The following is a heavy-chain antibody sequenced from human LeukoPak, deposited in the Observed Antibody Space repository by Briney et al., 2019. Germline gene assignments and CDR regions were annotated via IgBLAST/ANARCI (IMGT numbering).Heavy chain of an antibody. CDR3: ARDARGYYYYMDV. V-gene: IGHV1-2*02. CDR1: GYTFTGYY. D-gene: IGHD3-10*01. Sequence: GASVKVSCKASGYTFTGYYMHWVRQAPGQGLEWMGWINPNSGGTNYAQKFQGRVTMTRDTSISTAYMELSGLRSDDTAVYYCARDARGYYYYMDVWGKGTTVTISS. CDR2: INPNSGGT. J-gene: IGHJ6*03.